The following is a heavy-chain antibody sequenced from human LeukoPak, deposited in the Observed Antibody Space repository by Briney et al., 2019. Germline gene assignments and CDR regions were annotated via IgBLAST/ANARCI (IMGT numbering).Heavy chain of an antibody. Sequence: ASVKVSCKVSGYTLTELSMHWVRQAPGKGLEWMGGFDPEDGETIYAQKFQGRVTMTEDTSTDTAYMELSSLRSEDTAVYYCAPGVVVPAAILGGTVTTTDYYYGMDVWGQGTTVTVSS. CDR1: GYTLTELS. CDR2: FDPEDGET. D-gene: IGHD2-2*02. V-gene: IGHV1-24*01. CDR3: APGVVVPAAILGGTVTTTDYYYGMDV. J-gene: IGHJ6*02.